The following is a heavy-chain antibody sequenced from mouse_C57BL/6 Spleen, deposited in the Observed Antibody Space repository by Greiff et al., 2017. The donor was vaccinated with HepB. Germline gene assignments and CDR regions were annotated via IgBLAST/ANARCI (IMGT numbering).Heavy chain of an antibody. CDR3: ASVAWFAY. J-gene: IGHJ3*01. Sequence: QVRLQQSGAELARPGASVKMSCKASGYTFTSYTMLWVKQRPGQGLEWIGYINPSSGYTKYNQKFKDKATLTADKSSSTAYMQLSSLTSEDSAVYYCASVAWFAYWGQGTLVTVSA. CDR1: GYTFTSYT. V-gene: IGHV1-4*01. CDR2: INPSSGYT.